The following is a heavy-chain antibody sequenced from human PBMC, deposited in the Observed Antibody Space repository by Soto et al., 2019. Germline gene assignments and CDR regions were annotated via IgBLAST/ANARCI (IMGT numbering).Heavy chain of an antibody. D-gene: IGHD6-19*01. Sequence: PGGSLRLSCVASGIEFSNYAMSWVRQSPGRGLEWVSISSASGRSRYHADSVKGRFTISRDNSKNTLYLHMTNLRAEDTAVYYCAKDGNWLDVYFDVWGQGTPVTVSS. CDR2: SSASGRSR. J-gene: IGHJ4*02. CDR1: GIEFSNYA. CDR3: AKDGNWLDVYFDV. V-gene: IGHV3-23*01.